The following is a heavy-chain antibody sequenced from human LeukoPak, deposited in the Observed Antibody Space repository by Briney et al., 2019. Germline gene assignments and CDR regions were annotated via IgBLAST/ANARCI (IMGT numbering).Heavy chain of an antibody. D-gene: IGHD3-10*01. J-gene: IGHJ4*02. CDR3: AKVAQAFTMVRGVIEY. Sequence: QAGGSLRLSCSASGFTFSSYAMHWVRQAPGKGLEYVSAISSNGGSTYYADSVKGRFTISRDNSKNTLYLQLNGLRAEDTAVYYCAKVAQAFTMVRGVIEYWGQGTLVTVSS. CDR2: ISSNGGST. V-gene: IGHV3-64*04. CDR1: GFTFSSYA.